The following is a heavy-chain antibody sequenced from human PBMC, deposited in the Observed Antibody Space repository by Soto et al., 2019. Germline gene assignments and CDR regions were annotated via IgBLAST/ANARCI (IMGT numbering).Heavy chain of an antibody. Sequence: PSQTLSLTCDISGDSVSTGSATWNWIRPSPSRGLEWLGRTYYRSKWYYDYAVSVRSRISINPDTSKNQFSLQLNSVTPGDTAVYYCVRLVGNSWLDYWGPGTLVTVSS. CDR3: VRLVGNSWLDY. V-gene: IGHV6-1*01. CDR2: TYYRSKWYY. D-gene: IGHD6-13*01. J-gene: IGHJ4*02. CDR1: GDSVSTGSAT.